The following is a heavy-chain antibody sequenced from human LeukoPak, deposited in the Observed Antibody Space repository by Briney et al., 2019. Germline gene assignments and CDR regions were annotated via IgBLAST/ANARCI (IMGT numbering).Heavy chain of an antibody. CDR1: GGSITTDY. D-gene: IGHD1/OR15-1a*01. J-gene: IGHJ4*02. Sequence: PSETLSLTCTVSGGSITTDYWGWIRQPPGKGLEWIGYTFYSGSAHYNPSLESRLTISLDTSRNQLSLRLTSVTAADTAVYYCAGQGTSGFYYFDYWGLGTLVTVSS. CDR3: AGQGTSGFYYFDY. CDR2: TFYSGSA. V-gene: IGHV4-59*08.